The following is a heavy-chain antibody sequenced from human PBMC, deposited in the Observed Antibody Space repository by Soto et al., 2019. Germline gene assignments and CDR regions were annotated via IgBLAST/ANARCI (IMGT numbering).Heavy chain of an antibody. V-gene: IGHV1-69*13. CDR1: EGTFSSYA. Sequence: EASVKVSCNASEGTFSSYAISWVRQAPGQRLEWMGGIIPIFGTANYAQKLQGRVTITAVESTSTAYMELSSLRSEDTAVYYCARDLGSIVVVPAADDAFDIWCQGTMVTVSS. CDR2: IIPIFGTA. CDR3: ARDLGSIVVVPAADDAFDI. D-gene: IGHD2-2*01. J-gene: IGHJ3*02.